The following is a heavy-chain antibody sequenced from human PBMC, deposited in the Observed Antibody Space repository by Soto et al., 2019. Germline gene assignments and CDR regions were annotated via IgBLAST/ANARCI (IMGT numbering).Heavy chain of an antibody. D-gene: IGHD5-18*01. CDR2: INHSGST. J-gene: IGHJ4*02. Sequence: PSETLSLTCAVYGGSFSGYYWSWIRQPPGKGLEWIGEINHSGSTNYNPSLKSRVTISVDTSKNQFSLKLSSVTAADTAVYYCARQLGGGYSSGSFDYWGQGTLVTVSS. CDR1: GGSFSGYY. CDR3: ARQLGGGYSSGSFDY. V-gene: IGHV4-34*01.